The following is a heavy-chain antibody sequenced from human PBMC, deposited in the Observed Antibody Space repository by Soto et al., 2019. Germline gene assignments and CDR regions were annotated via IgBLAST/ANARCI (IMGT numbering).Heavy chain of an antibody. J-gene: IGHJ4*02. D-gene: IGHD3-22*01. V-gene: IGHV3-48*02. CDR2: IRNSGTTI. Sequence: EVQLVESGGGLVQPGGSLRLSCAASGFTFSNYDMNWVRQAPGKGLEWVSYIRNSGTTIYYVDSVKGRFTISRDNAKNSLYLQMNSLRDEDTAVYYCAGDRGYFDGSGYPYFDYWGQGTLVTVSS. CDR1: GFTFSNYD. CDR3: AGDRGYFDGSGYPYFDY.